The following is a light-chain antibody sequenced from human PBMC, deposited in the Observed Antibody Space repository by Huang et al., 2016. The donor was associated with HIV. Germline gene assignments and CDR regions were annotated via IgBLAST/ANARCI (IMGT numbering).Light chain of an antibody. V-gene: IGKV1-39*01. CDR2: TAS. CDR3: QQSYSTLFT. Sequence: DIQMTQSPSPLSASVGDSVTITCRASQNINTYLNWYQQKRGKAPKLLIYTASTLESGAPSSVSGSGSGTDFTLTINSMQPEDSASYYCQQSYSTLFTFGPGTKIDVK. J-gene: IGKJ3*01. CDR1: QNINTY.